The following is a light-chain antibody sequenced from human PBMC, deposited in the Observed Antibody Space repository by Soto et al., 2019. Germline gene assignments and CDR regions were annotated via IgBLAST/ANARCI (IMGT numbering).Light chain of an antibody. CDR2: QVT. CDR1: SSDVGNYNF. CDR3: CSYAGSSTYV. V-gene: IGLV2-23*02. J-gene: IGLJ1*01. Sequence: QSALTQPASVSGSPGQSITISCTGTSSDVGNYNFVSWYQHHAGTAPKLIIYQVTNRPSGVSDRFSGSKSGDTASLTISGLQAEDEADYYCCSYAGSSTYVFGTGTKLTVL.